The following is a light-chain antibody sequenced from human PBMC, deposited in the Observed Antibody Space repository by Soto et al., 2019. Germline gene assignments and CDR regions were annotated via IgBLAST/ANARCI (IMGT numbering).Light chain of an antibody. V-gene: IGLV2-14*01. J-gene: IGLJ1*01. CDR2: EVN. CDR1: SSDIGHYDY. CDR3: SSHSSSSAYYV. Sequence: QSVLTQPASVSGSPGQSITISCTGTSSDIGHYDYVSWYQHHSGKAPKLIIYEVNNRPSGVSNRFSGSKSVNTASLTISGLQAEDEVDYYCSSHSSSSAYYVFGTGTKVTVL.